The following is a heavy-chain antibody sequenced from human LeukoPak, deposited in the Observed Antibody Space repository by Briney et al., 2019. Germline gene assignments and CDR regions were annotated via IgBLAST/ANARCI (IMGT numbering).Heavy chain of an antibody. CDR1: GLSFSSYG. J-gene: IGHJ4*02. D-gene: IGHD1-26*01. CDR2: IWYDGSKT. CDR3: ATANSTIMGARGFDF. V-gene: IGHV3-33*03. Sequence: GRSLRLSCAASGLSFSSYGMHWVRQAPGKGLEWVAFIWYDGSKTYYGDSVKGRFSISRDNSKNTLYLQINSLRVEDTAVYYCATANSTIMGARGFDFWGQGTLVTVSS.